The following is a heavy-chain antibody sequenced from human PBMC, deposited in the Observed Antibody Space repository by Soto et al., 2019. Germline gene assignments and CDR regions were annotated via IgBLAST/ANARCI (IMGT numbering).Heavy chain of an antibody. D-gene: IGHD2-2*01. CDR3: AKVYCISTSCYPLPRTDAFDI. CDR1: GFTFSSYG. J-gene: IGHJ3*02. V-gene: IGHV3-30*18. Sequence: QVQLVESGGGVVQPGRSLRLSCAASGFTFSSYGMHWVRQAPGKGLEWVAVISYDGSNKYYADSVKGRFTISRDNSKKXLXLXTNSLRAEDTAVYYCAKVYCISTSCYPLPRTDAFDIWGQGTMVTVSS. CDR2: ISYDGSNK.